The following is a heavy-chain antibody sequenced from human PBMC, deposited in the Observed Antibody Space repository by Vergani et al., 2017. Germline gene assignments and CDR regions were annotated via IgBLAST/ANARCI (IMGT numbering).Heavy chain of an antibody. CDR3: ARHLAYCGGDCYPYYDGMDV. Sequence: QLQLQESGPGLVKPSETLSLTCTVSGGSISSSSYYWGWIRQPPGKGLEWIGSIYYSGSTYYNPSLKSRVTISVDTSKNQFSLKLSSVTAAETAVYYCARHLAYCGGDCYPYYDGMDVWGQGTTVTVSS. D-gene: IGHD2-21*02. CDR1: GGSISSSSYY. J-gene: IGHJ6*02. V-gene: IGHV4-39*01. CDR2: IYYSGST.